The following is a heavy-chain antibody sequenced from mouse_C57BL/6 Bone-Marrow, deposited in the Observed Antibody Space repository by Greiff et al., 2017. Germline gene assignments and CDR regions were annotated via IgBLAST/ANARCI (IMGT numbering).Heavy chain of an antibody. CDR1: GYAFSSSW. J-gene: IGHJ3*01. CDR3: ARVYDDSPWFAY. Sequence: QVLLQQSGPELVKPGASVKISCTASGYAFSSSWMNWVKQRPGKGFEWIGRIYPGDGDSTYYGKFKGKATLTADKSSSTAYMQLSSLTSEDSAVYVCARVYDDSPWFAYWGQGTLVTVSA. V-gene: IGHV1-82*01. CDR2: IYPGDGDS. D-gene: IGHD2-4*01.